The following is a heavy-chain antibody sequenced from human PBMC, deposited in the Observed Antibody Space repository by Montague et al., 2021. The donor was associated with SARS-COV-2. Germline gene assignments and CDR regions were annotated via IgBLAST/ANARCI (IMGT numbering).Heavy chain of an antibody. CDR3: ARDGDGWEVPFDF. J-gene: IGHJ4*01. V-gene: IGHV6-1*01. CDR2: TYYTSKWHN. D-gene: IGHD1-26*01. CDR1: GDSVSSNGVA. Sequence: CAISGDSVSSNGVAWTWIRQSPSRGLDYLGRTYYTSKWHNDQAPSVKGRLTVNPDTSKNQFSLHLNSVTPEDTAVYYCARDGDGWEVPFDFWSQGTLVTVSS.